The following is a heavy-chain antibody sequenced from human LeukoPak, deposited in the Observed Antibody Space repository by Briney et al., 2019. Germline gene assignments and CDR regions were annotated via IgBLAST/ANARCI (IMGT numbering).Heavy chain of an antibody. V-gene: IGHV3-23*01. D-gene: IGHD2-2*03. CDR1: GFTFSSYA. J-gene: IGHJ4*02. CDR3: AKDVDIVVVPAALSDY. CDR2: ISGSGGST. Sequence: GGSLRLSCAASGFTFSSYAMSWVRQAPGKGLEWVSAISGSGGSTYYADSVKGRLTISRDNSKNTLYLQMNSLRAEDTAVYYCAKDVDIVVVPAALSDYWGQGTLVTVSS.